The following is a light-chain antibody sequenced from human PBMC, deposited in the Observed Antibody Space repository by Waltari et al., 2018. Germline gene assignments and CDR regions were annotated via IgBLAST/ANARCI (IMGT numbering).Light chain of an antibody. J-gene: IGLJ2*01. CDR2: DVT. CDR3: SSYATTRVI. V-gene: IGLV2-14*03. CDR1: GSDIGGNKY. Sequence: QSALTQPASVSGTPGPSITISCSGTGSDIGGNKYVSWYQQHPGEAPKVIIYDVTSRPSGVSDRFSGSKSGNTAFLTISGLQAEDEADYYCSSYATTRVIFGGGTKVTVL.